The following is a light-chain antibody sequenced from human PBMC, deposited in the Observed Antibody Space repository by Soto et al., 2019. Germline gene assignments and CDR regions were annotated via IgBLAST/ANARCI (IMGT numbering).Light chain of an antibody. CDR3: TSHAGTINFPYI. CDR2: EVN. CDR1: SSDVGAYNY. Sequence: QSVLTQPPSASGSPGQSVTISCTGTSSDVGAYNYVSCYQHHPGKAPKLMVYEVNKRPSGVPDRFSGSKSGNTASLTVSGLQAEDEADYYCTSHAGTINFPYIFGTGTKVTVL. V-gene: IGLV2-8*01. J-gene: IGLJ1*01.